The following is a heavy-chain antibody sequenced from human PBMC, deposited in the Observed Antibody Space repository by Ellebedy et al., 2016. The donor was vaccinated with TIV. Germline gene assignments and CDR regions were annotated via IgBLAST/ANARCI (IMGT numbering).Heavy chain of an antibody. CDR1: GYILTNYP. V-gene: IGHV7-4-1*02. D-gene: IGHD1-26*01. J-gene: IGHJ5*02. CDR3: AKLAGGIWEGMTPWYDP. CDR2: MNTNTGHP. Sequence: AASVKVSCKASGYILTNYPIIWVRQAPGQGLEWMGWMNTNTGHPTYAQGVRGRFVFSLDSSVSTAYLQISSLKAEDTAVYYCAKLAGGIWEGMTPWYDPWGQGTLVTVSS.